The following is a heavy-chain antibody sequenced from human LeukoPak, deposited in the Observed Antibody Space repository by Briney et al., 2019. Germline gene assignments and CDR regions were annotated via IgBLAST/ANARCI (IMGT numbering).Heavy chain of an antibody. J-gene: IGHJ3*02. CDR1: GYTFTSYG. CDR3: ARGGDIVVSNDAFDI. V-gene: IGHV1-18*01. Sequence: VSVKVSCKASGYTFTSYGISWVRQAPGQGLEWMGWISAYNGNTNYAQKLQGRVTMTTDTSTSTAYMELRSLRSDDTAVYYCARGGDIVVSNDAFDIWGQGTMVTVSS. D-gene: IGHD2-2*01. CDR2: ISAYNGNT.